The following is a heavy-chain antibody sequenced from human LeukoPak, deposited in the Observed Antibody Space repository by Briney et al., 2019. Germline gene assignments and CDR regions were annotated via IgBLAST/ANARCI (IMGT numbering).Heavy chain of an antibody. V-gene: IGHV4-30-2*01. CDR2: TYHSGST. CDR1: GGSISSGGYS. CDR3: ARGGSWPEYFQH. J-gene: IGHJ1*01. Sequence: SETLSLTCAVSGGSISSGGYSWSWIRQPPGKGLEWIGYTYHSGSTYYNPSLKSRVTISVDRSKNQFSLKLSSVTAADTAVYYCARGGSWPEYFQHWGQGTLVTVSS. D-gene: IGHD6-13*01.